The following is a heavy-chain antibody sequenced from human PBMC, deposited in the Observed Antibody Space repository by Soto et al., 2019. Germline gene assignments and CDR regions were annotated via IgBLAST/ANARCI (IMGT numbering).Heavy chain of an antibody. Sequence: GGSLRLSCAASGFTFSSYSMNWVRQAPGKGLEWVSYISSSSSTIYYADSVKGRFTISRDNAKNSLYLQMNSLRAEDTAVYYCAREIPLRFLEWLNYYYYYYMDVWGKGTTVTVSS. J-gene: IGHJ6*03. CDR2: ISSSSSTI. CDR3: AREIPLRFLEWLNYYYYYYMDV. D-gene: IGHD3-3*01. V-gene: IGHV3-48*01. CDR1: GFTFSSYS.